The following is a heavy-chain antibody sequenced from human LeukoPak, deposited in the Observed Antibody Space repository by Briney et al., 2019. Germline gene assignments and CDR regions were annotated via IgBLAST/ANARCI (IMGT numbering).Heavy chain of an antibody. CDR1: GGSISSYY. D-gene: IGHD3-3*01. CDR2: IYYSGST. CDR3: ARQRDFWSGYLA. V-gene: IGHV4-59*08. J-gene: IGHJ5*02. Sequence: SETLSLTCTVSGGSISSYYWGWIRQPPGKGLEWIGYIYYSGSTNYNPSLKSRVTISVDTSKNQFSLKMSSVTAADTAVYYCARQRDFWSGYLAWGQGILVTVSS.